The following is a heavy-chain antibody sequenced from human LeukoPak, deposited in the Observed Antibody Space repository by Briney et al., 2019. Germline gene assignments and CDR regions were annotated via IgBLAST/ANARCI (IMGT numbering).Heavy chain of an antibody. CDR2: IWSDGSNK. CDR3: TRIIVEVPGVSDYCDY. Sequence: GMSLRLSCAASGFTFRGSGMHWVRQAPGKGLEWVAIIWSDGSNKYYTDSVKGRFTISRDNSKNTVYLQMNSLRAEDTAVYYCTRIIVEVPGVSDYCDYWGQGTLVTVSS. V-gene: IGHV3-33*01. J-gene: IGHJ4*02. D-gene: IGHD2-2*01. CDR1: GFTFRGSG.